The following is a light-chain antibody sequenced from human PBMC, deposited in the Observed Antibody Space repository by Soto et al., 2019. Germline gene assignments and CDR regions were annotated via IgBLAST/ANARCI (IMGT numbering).Light chain of an antibody. CDR2: GAS. CDR3: HQYGSSP. CDR1: QSVSSTH. J-gene: IGKJ4*01. Sequence: EIVLTQSPGTLSLSPGERATLSCRASQSVSSTHLSWYQQKSGQAPRLLIYGASSRATGIADRFSGSGSGTDFTLTISRREPEDYAVYYCHQYGSSPFGGGTKVEIK. V-gene: IGKV3-20*01.